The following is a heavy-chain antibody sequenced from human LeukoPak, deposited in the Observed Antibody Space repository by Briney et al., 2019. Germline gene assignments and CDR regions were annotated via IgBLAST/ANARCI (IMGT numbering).Heavy chain of an antibody. CDR3: ARDRGPGGLAGTYY. J-gene: IGHJ4*02. CDR1: GFTFSSYA. Sequence: GGSLRLSCAASGFTFSSYAMHWVRQTPGKGLEWVAVIWHDGSKQTYTDSVKGRCTISRDNSKNTLDLHMTSLRAEDTAVYYCARDRGPGGLAGTYYWGQGTLVTVSS. D-gene: IGHD6-19*01. CDR2: IWHDGSKQ. V-gene: IGHV3-33*01.